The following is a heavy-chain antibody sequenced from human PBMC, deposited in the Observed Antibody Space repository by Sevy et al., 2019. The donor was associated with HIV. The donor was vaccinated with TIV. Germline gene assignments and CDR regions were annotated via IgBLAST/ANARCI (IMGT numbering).Heavy chain of an antibody. J-gene: IGHJ3*02. CDR1: GYTFTSYG. V-gene: IGHV1-18*01. D-gene: IGHD1-26*01. CDR3: ARGPYSGSYHDAFDI. Sequence: ASMKVSCKASGYTFTSYGISWVRKALGQGLEWMGWIGAYNGKTNYAQKLQGRVTMTTDTSTSTAYMELRSLRSDDTAVYYCARGPYSGSYHDAFDIWGQGTMVTVSS. CDR2: IGAYNGKT.